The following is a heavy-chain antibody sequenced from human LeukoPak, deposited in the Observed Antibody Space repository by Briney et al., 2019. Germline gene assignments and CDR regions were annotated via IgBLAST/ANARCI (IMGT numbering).Heavy chain of an antibody. V-gene: IGHV4-61*01. CDR3: ARDLGYGDPRWFDP. J-gene: IGHJ5*02. D-gene: IGHD4-17*01. CDR2: IYYSGST. CDR1: GVSVSSGSYY. Sequence: PSETLSLTCTVSGVSVSSGSYYWSWIRQPPGKGLKWIGYIYYSGSTNYNPSLKSRVTISVDTSKNQFSLKLSSVTAADTAVYYCARDLGYGDPRWFDPWGQGTLVTVSS.